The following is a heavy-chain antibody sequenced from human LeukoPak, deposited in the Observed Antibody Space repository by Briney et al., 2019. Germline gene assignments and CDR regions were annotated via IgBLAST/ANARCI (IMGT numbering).Heavy chain of an antibody. Sequence: SETLSLTCTVSGGSISSYYWSWIRQPPGKGLEWIGCIYYSGSTNYNPSLKSRVTISVDTSKNQFSLKLSSVTAADTAVYYCARLGVSSGYTENWGQGTLVTVSS. J-gene: IGHJ4*02. V-gene: IGHV4-59*01. CDR2: IYYSGST. CDR1: GGSISSYY. CDR3: ARLGVSSGYTEN. D-gene: IGHD3-22*01.